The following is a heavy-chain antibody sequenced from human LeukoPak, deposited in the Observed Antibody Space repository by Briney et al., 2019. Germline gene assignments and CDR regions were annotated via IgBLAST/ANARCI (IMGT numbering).Heavy chain of an antibody. CDR3: AKDEDYGDYVLSY. J-gene: IGHJ4*02. V-gene: IGHV3-30*18. CDR2: ISYDGSNK. CDR1: GFTFSDYG. Sequence: GSLILSCASSGFTFSDYGMHWVRQAPGKGLEWVAVISYDGSNKYSADSVKGRFTISRDNSKNTLYLQMNSLRAEDTAVYYCAKDEDYGDYVLSYWGQGTLVTVSS. D-gene: IGHD4-17*01.